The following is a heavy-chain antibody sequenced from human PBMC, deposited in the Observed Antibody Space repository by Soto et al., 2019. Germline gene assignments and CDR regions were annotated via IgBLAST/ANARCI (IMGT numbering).Heavy chain of an antibody. Sequence: ASVKVSCKASGYTFTSYGISWVRQAPGQGLEWMGWISAYNGNTNYAQKLQGRVTMTTDTSTSTAYMELRSLRSDDTAVYYCARDEDDFWSGYHFYDYWGQGTLVTVSS. CDR1: GYTFTSYG. CDR3: ARDEDDFWSGYHFYDY. V-gene: IGHV1-18*01. D-gene: IGHD3-3*01. CDR2: ISAYNGNT. J-gene: IGHJ4*02.